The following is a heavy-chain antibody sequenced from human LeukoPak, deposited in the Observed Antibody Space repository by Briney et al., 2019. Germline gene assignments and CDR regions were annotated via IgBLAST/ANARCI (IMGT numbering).Heavy chain of an antibody. Sequence: GGSLRLSCAASGFTLSSYWMHWVRQAPGKGLEWVAGISGSGGASYYADSVKGRFTVSRDNSKNTLYLQMNSLRAEDTAVYYCAKGRYSLDYWGRGTLVTVSS. D-gene: IGHD5-18*01. J-gene: IGHJ4*02. V-gene: IGHV3-23*01. CDR1: GFTLSSYW. CDR2: ISGSGGAS. CDR3: AKGRYSLDY.